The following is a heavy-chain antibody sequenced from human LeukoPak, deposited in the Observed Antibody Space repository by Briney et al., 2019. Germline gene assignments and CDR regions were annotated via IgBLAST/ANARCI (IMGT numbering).Heavy chain of an antibody. CDR3: ARQGLHREQGPNDY. V-gene: IGHV1-69*06. CDR2: IIPIFGTA. Sequence: ASVKVSCKASGGTFSSYAISWVRQAPGQGLEWMGGIIPIFGTANYAQKFQGRVTITADKSTSTAYMELSSLRSEDTAVYYCARQGLHREQGPNDYWGQGTLVTVSS. D-gene: IGHD1-26*01. J-gene: IGHJ4*02. CDR1: GGTFSSYA.